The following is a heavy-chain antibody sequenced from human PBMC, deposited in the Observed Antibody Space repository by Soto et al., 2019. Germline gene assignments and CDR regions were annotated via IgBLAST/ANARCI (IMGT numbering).Heavy chain of an antibody. J-gene: IGHJ5*02. V-gene: IGHV4-34*01. Sequence: SETLSLTCAVYGGSFSGYYWSWIRQPPGKGLEWIGEINHSGSTNYNPSLKSRVTISVDTSKNQFSLKLSSVTAADTAVYYCARRKGGYCSSTSCYSWFDPWGQGTLVTVSS. CDR2: INHSGST. D-gene: IGHD2-2*02. CDR1: GGSFSGYY. CDR3: ARRKGGYCSSTSCYSWFDP.